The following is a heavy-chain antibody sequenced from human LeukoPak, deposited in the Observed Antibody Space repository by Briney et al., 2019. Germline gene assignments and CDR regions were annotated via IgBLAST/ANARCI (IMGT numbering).Heavy chain of an antibody. J-gene: IGHJ4*02. D-gene: IGHD6-19*01. CDR3: ASLGVSSGWGFDY. CDR1: GYTFTSYD. V-gene: IGHV1-8*01. CDR2: MNPNSGNT. Sequence: ASVKVSCKASGYTFTSYDINWVRQATGQGLEWMGWMNPNSGNTGYAQKFQGRVTMTRNTSISTAYMEPSSLRSEDTAVYYCASLGVSSGWGFDYWGQGTLVTVSS.